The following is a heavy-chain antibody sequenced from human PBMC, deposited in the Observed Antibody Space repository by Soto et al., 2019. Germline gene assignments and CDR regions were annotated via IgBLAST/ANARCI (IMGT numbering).Heavy chain of an antibody. CDR3: ARDPGGGGGGSCYSCLHYYYGMDV. CDR1: GFTFSSYS. D-gene: IGHD2-15*01. CDR2: ISSSSSTI. Sequence: EVQLVESGGGLVQPGGSLRLSCAASGFTFSSYSMNWVRQAPGKGLEWVSYISSSSSTIYYADSVKGRFTISRDNAKNSLYLKKNRLRDEHTAVYYCARDPGGGGGGSCYSCLHYYYGMDVWGQGTTVTVSS. J-gene: IGHJ6*02. V-gene: IGHV3-48*02.